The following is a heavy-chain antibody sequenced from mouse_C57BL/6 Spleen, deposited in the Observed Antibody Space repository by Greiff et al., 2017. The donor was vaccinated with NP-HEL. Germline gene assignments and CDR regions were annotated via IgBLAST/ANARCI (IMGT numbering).Heavy chain of an antibody. V-gene: IGHV5-6*01. J-gene: IGHJ3*01. CDR3: ARQTMIREAWFAY. CDR1: GFTFSSYG. D-gene: IGHD2-4*01. Sequence: EVKLVESGGDLVKPGGSLKLSCAASGFTFSSYGMSWVRQTPDKRLEWVATISSGGSYTYYPDSVKGRFTISRDNAKNTLYLQMSSLKSEDTAMYYCARQTMIREAWFAYWGQGTLVTVSA. CDR2: ISSGGSYT.